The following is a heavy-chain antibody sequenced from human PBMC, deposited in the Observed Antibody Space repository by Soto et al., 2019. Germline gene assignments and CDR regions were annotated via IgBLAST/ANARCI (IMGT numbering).Heavy chain of an antibody. D-gene: IGHD1-26*01. V-gene: IGHV1-24*01. CDR1: GYTLTELS. Sequence: QVQLVQSGAEVKKPGASVKVSCKVSGYTLTELSMHWVRQAPGKGLEWMGGFDPEDGETIYAQKFQGRVTTTEDTSTDTAYMELSSLRSEDTAVYYCATERGGSYYVYFDYWGQGTLVTVS. J-gene: IGHJ4*02. CDR2: FDPEDGET. CDR3: ATERGGSYYVYFDY.